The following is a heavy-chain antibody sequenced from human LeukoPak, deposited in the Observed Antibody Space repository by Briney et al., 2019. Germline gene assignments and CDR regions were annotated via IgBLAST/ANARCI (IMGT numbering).Heavy chain of an antibody. D-gene: IGHD5-12*01. CDR3: ARSTVATSIPDY. CDR2: IYYSGST. V-gene: IGHV4-30-4*01. CDR1: GGSISSGDYY. J-gene: IGHJ4*02. Sequence: PSETLSLTCTVSGGSISSGDYYWSWIRQPPGKGLEWIGYIYYSGSTYYNPSLKSRVTISVDTSKNQFSLKLSSVTAADTAVYYCARSTVATSIPDYWGQGTLVTVSS.